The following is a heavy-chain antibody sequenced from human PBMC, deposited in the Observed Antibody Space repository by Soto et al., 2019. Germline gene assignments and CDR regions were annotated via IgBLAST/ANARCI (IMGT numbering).Heavy chain of an antibody. CDR2: ISKTGDST. V-gene: IGHV3-23*01. CDR1: GFTFSSDT. CDR3: ATSAGSGWFHYVQQ. Sequence: EVQLLESGGGLVQPGGSLRLSCAASGFTFSSDTMSWVRQAPGKGLEWVSAISKTGDSTHYADSVKGRFTISRDTSTNTLYLQMNSLRAEDTAVYYCATSAGSGWFHYVQQWGQGTLVHVSS. D-gene: IGHD6-19*01. J-gene: IGHJ1*01.